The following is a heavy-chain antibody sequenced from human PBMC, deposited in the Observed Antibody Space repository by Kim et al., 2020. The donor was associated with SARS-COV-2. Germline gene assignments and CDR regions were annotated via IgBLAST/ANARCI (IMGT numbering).Heavy chain of an antibody. J-gene: IGHJ3*02. CDR1: GGSISSYY. Sequence: SETLSLTCTVSGGSISSYYWSWIRQPPGKGLEWIGYIYYSGSTNYNPSLKSRVTISVDTSKNQFSLKLSSVTTADTAVYYCARAYYDYVWGSYAFDIWGQGTMVTVSS. CDR2: IYYSGST. CDR3: ARAYYDYVWGSYAFDI. V-gene: IGHV4-59*13. D-gene: IGHD3-16*01.